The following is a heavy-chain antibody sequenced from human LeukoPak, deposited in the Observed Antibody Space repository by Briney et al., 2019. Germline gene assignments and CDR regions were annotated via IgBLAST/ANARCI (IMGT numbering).Heavy chain of an antibody. V-gene: IGHV3-21*01. CDR1: GFTFSYYG. CDR3: ARDYGSGPDY. J-gene: IGHJ4*02. CDR2: ISSSSYI. D-gene: IGHD2-15*01. Sequence: GGTLRLSCAASGFTFSYYGMSWVRQAPGKGLEWVSSISSSSYIYYADSVKGRFTISRDNAKNSLYLQMNSLRAEDTAVYYCARDYGSGPDYWGQGTLVTVSS.